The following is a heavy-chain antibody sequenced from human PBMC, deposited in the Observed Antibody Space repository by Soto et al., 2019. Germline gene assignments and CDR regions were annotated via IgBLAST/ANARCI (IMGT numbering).Heavy chain of an antibody. CDR1: GFSFNAYA. J-gene: IGHJ4*02. CDR3: ARVASDYINFVDN. Sequence: EVQLLESGGGLVQPGGSLRLSCAASGFSFNAYAMTWVRQAPGKGLEWVSAIGGSGGNRYYADSVRGRFTISRDNSKDTVDLQMISLRVEDTAVYYCARVASDYINFVDNWGQGILVTVSS. V-gene: IGHV3-23*01. CDR2: IGGSGGNR. D-gene: IGHD4-4*01.